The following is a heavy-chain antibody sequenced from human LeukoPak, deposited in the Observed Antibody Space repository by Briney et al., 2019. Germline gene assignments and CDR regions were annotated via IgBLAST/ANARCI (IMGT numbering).Heavy chain of an antibody. Sequence: ASVKVSCKASGYTFTSYGISWVRQAPGQGLEWMGIINPSGGSTSYAQKFQGRVTMTRDMSTSTVYMELSSLRSEDAAVYYCARGGILTGYYPFDYWGQGTLVTVSS. D-gene: IGHD3-9*01. CDR2: INPSGGST. CDR1: GYTFTSYG. V-gene: IGHV1-46*01. CDR3: ARGGILTGYYPFDY. J-gene: IGHJ4*02.